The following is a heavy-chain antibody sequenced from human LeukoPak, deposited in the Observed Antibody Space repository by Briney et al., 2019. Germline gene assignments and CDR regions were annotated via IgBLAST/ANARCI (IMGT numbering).Heavy chain of an antibody. D-gene: IGHD5-18*01. CDR1: GFTFSSYG. J-gene: IGHJ4*02. CDR3: AMGNTAMALY. Sequence: GRSLRLSCAASGFTFSSYGVHWVRQAPGKGLEWVAVISYDGSNKYYADSVKGRFTISRDNSKNTLYLQMNSLRAEDTAVYYCAMGNTAMALYWGQGTLVTVSS. V-gene: IGHV3-30*03. CDR2: ISYDGSNK.